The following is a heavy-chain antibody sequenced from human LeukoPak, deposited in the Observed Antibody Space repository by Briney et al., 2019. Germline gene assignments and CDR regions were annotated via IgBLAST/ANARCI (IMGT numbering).Heavy chain of an antibody. CDR2: IIGSGGSS. V-gene: IGHV3-23*01. J-gene: IGHJ4*02. Sequence: LGGSLRLSCAASGFTFSSYAMSWVRQAPARGLEWVSAIIGSGGSSYYADSVKGRFTISRDSSKNTLYLQMNSLSAEDTAVYYCAKARYYFDSSGYSGLDYWGQGTLVTVSS. CDR1: GFTFSSYA. CDR3: AKARYYFDSSGYSGLDY. D-gene: IGHD3-22*01.